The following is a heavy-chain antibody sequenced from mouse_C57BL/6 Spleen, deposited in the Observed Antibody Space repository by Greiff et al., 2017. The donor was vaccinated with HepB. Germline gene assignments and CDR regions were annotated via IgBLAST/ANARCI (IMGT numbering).Heavy chain of an antibody. V-gene: IGHV2-9-1*01. D-gene: IGHD2-1*01. CDR3: ARSSHGNYWNCDV. CDR2: IWTGGGT. Sequence: QVQLQQSGPGLVAPSQSLSITCTVSGFSLTSYAISGVRQPPGKGREWLGVIWTGGGTNYNLALKSRLSISIENSKSQVFLKMTSLQSDDTARYYSARSSHGNYWNCDVWGTGTRVSVTS. J-gene: IGHJ1*03. CDR1: GFSLTSYA.